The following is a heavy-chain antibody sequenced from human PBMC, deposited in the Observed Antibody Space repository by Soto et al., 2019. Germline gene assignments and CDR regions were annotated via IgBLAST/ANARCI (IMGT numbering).Heavy chain of an antibody. V-gene: IGHV4-59*01. J-gene: IGHJ6*02. Sequence: SATPSLTCTVSGGSLGSYYWSWIRHPPGKGLDWIGYVFYTGRANYNASLKSRVSISLDTSNYQFSLKLSSVTAADTAVYYCARGGDGRMTTNPYYYNGMDVWGPGTTVTVSS. CDR1: GGSLGSYY. D-gene: IGHD2-21*02. CDR2: VFYTGRA. CDR3: ARGGDGRMTTNPYYYNGMDV.